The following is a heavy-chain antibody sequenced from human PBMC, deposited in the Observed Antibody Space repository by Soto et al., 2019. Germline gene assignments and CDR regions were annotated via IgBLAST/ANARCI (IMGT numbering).Heavy chain of an antibody. CDR2: ISYDGTNR. CDR3: ARESSSTVTTGGGGSAKDY. CDR1: GLTFSNYA. J-gene: IGHJ4*02. Sequence: QVHLVESGGGVVQPGRSLRLSCAASGLTFSNYAMHWVRQAPGKGLEWVAFISYDGTNRCYPDSVKGRFTISRDNSKNTLYLQMNILKTEDTAVYYGARESSSTVTTGGGGSAKDYWGQGTLVTVSS. V-gene: IGHV3-30-3*01. D-gene: IGHD4-17*01.